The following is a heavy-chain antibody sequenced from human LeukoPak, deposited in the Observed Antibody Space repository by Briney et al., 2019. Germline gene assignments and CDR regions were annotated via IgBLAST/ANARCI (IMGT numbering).Heavy chain of an antibody. V-gene: IGHV3-23*01. D-gene: IGHD5-18*01. CDR2: ISESGTGT. J-gene: IGHJ4*02. CDR3: AKDIAQGYTYGSIEQDY. Sequence: GGSLRLSCTASGFTFSTYAMSWVRQAPGKGLEWVSAISESGTGTYYADSVKGRFTISRDNSKNTLSLQMNSLRAEDTAVYYCAKDIAQGYTYGSIEQDYWGQGTLVTVSS. CDR1: GFTFSTYA.